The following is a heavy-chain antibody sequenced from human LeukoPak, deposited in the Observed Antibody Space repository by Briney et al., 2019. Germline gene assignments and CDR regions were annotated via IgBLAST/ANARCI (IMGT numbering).Heavy chain of an antibody. CDR3: ARQKDYSFIYMDI. CDR1: GVSISSGDY. CDR2: IYHSGST. V-gene: IGHV4-38-2*01. Sequence: PSETLSLTCAVSGVSISSGDYWGWIRQPPGKGLEWIGNIYHSGSTYYNPSLNSRVAISVDTSKNQFSLKLNSVTAADTAVYYCARQKDYSFIYMDIWGKGTTVTVSS. J-gene: IGHJ6*03.